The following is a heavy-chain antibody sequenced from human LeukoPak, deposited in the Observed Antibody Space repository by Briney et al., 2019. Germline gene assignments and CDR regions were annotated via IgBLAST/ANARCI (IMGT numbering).Heavy chain of an antibody. CDR3: ARQSGYSYGRYAFDI. J-gene: IGHJ3*02. V-gene: IGHV4-39*01. CDR1: GGSISSSSYY. D-gene: IGHD5-18*01. CDR2: IYYSGST. Sequence: SQTLSLTCTVSGGSISSSSYYWGWIRQPPGKGLEWIGSIYYSGSTYYNPSLKSRVTISVDTSKNQFSLKLSSVTAADTAVYHCARQSGYSYGRYAFDIWGQGTMVTVSS.